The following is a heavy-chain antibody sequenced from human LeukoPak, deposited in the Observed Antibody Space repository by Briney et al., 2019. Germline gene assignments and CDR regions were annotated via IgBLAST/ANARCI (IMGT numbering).Heavy chain of an antibody. CDR3: CRLLQNWFDP. V-gene: IGHV3-49*04. J-gene: IGHJ5*02. Sequence: GGSLRLSCTASGFTFDDYAVSWVRQAPGRGLEWVSFIRSKAYGATTEYAASVKGRFTISRDDSKNIAYLQMNSLKTEDTAVYYCCRLLQNWFDPWGQGTLVTVSS. CDR1: GFTFDDYA. CDR2: IRSKAYGATT.